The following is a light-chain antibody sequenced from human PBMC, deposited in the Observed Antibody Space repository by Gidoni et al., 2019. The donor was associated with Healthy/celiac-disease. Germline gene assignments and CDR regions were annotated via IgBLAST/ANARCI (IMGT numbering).Light chain of an antibody. V-gene: IGLV3-19*01. CDR1: SLRSYY. Sequence: SSELTHDPSVSVALGQTVRITCQGDSLRSYYASWYQQKPGQAPVLVIYGKNNRPSGIPDRFSGSSSGNTASLTITGAQAEDEADYYCNSRDSSGNHHVFGTGTKVTVL. CDR2: GKN. CDR3: NSRDSSGNHHV. J-gene: IGLJ1*01.